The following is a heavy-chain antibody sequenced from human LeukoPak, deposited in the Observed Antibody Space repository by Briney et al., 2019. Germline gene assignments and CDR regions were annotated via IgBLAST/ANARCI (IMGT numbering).Heavy chain of an antibody. CDR2: ISGGGGST. D-gene: IGHD2-2*01. CDR3: AKVRYTSSTSCYALSYNYY. Sequence: GGSLRLSCAASGFTFSSYAMRWVRQAPGKGLEWVSAISGGGGSTYYADSVKGRFTISRDNSKNTLYLQMNSLRAEDTAVYYCAKVRYTSSTSCYALSYNYYWGDGTLVTASS. V-gene: IGHV3-23*01. J-gene: IGHJ4*03. CDR1: GFTFSSYA.